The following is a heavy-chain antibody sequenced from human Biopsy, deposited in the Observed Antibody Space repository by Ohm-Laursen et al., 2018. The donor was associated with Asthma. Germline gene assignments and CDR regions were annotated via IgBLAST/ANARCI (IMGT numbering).Heavy chain of an antibody. V-gene: IGHV3-33*01. CDR1: GFTFSSYG. CDR3: ARKARHGDYDFDY. Sequence: SLRLSCAAPGFTFSSYGMHWVRQAPGKGLEWVAVIWYDRSNKYYADSVKGRFTISRDNSKNTLYLQMNSLRAEDTAVYYCARKARHGDYDFDYWGQGTLVTVSS. CDR2: IWYDRSNK. D-gene: IGHD4-17*01. J-gene: IGHJ4*02.